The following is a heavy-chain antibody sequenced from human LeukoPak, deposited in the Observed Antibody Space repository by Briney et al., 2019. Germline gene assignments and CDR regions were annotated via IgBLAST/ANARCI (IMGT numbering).Heavy chain of an antibody. CDR2: ISGSGGST. V-gene: IGHV3-23*01. J-gene: IGHJ4*02. CDR3: AKDPLVDIVATGTS. CDR1: GFTFSSYA. D-gene: IGHD5-12*01. Sequence: GGSLRLSCAASGFTFSSYAMSWVRQAPGKGLEWVSAISGSGGSTYYADSVKGRFTISRDNSKYTLYLQMNSLRAEDTAVYYCAKDPLVDIVATGTSRGQGTLVTVSS.